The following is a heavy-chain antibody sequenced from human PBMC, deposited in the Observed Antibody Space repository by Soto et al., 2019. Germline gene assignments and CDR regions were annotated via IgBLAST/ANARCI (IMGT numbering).Heavy chain of an antibody. V-gene: IGHV3-7*01. Sequence: GGSLRLSCAASGFTFSTYWMSWGRQAPGKGLEWVANIKQDGGRKYYVDSVKGRFTISRDNAKNSLDLQMNSLRAEDTAVYYCARDPCERMAAAGRETYYLDYWGQGTLVTVSS. CDR1: GFTFSTYW. D-gene: IGHD6-13*01. CDR2: IKQDGGRK. J-gene: IGHJ4*02. CDR3: ARDPCERMAAAGRETYYLDY.